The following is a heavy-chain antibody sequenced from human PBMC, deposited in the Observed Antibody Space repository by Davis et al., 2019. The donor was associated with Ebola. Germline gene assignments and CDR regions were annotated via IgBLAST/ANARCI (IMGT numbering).Heavy chain of an antibody. CDR1: GFTFSNYW. CDR3: AKASGSYYFVYFDY. D-gene: IGHD1-26*01. V-gene: IGHV3-33*06. CDR2: IWDDGSNK. J-gene: IGHJ4*02. Sequence: GESLKISCAASGFTFSNYWMNWVRQAPGKGLQWVAVIWDDGSNKYYADSVKGRFTISRDNSKNTLYLQMNSLRAEDTAVYYCAKASGSYYFVYFDYWGQGTLVTVSS.